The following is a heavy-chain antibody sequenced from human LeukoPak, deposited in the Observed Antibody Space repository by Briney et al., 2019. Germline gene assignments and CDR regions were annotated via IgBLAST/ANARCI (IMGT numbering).Heavy chain of an antibody. Sequence: SETLYLTCTVSGGSISSGSYYWSWIRQPAGKGLEWIGRIYTSGSTNYNPSLKSRVTISVDTSKNQFSLKLSSVTAADTAVYYCARSDGNYDFWSGYYYYYMDVWGKGTTVTVSS. CDR3: ARSDGNYDFWSGYYYYYMDV. V-gene: IGHV4-61*02. CDR2: IYTSGST. CDR1: GGSISSGSYY. D-gene: IGHD3-3*01. J-gene: IGHJ6*03.